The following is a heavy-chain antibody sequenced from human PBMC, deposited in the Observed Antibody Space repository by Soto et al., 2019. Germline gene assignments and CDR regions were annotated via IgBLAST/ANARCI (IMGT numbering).Heavy chain of an antibody. CDR2: INPEGSET. J-gene: IGHJ4*02. D-gene: IGHD4-17*01. CDR1: GFTFSSYW. V-gene: IGHV3-7*05. Sequence: GGSLRLSCAASGFTFSSYWMTWVRQAPGKGLEWVANINPEGSETHYVDSVKGRFTISRDNAKNSLHLQMNSLRAEDTAIYYCSTVTTSSVFEYWGQGTLVTVS. CDR3: STVTTSSVFEY.